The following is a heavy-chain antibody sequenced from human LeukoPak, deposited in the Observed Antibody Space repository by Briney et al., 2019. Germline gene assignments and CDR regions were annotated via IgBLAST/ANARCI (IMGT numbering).Heavy chain of an antibody. Sequence: SETLSLTCTVSGGSISSYYWSWIRQPAGKGLEWTGRIYTSGSTNYNPSLKSRVTMSVDTSKNQFSLKLSSVTAADTAVYYCARAVSVAGTNYYFDYWGQGTLVTVSS. D-gene: IGHD6-19*01. CDR1: GGSISSYY. J-gene: IGHJ4*02. CDR2: IYTSGST. V-gene: IGHV4-4*07. CDR3: ARAVSVAGTNYYFDY.